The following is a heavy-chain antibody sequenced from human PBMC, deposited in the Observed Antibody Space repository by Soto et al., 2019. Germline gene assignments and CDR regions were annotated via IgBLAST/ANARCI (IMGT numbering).Heavy chain of an antibody. CDR1: GFTFSSYG. D-gene: IGHD3-22*01. V-gene: IGHV3-33*01. J-gene: IGHJ3*02. Sequence: PVGSLRLSCAASGFTFSSYGMHWVRQAPGKGLEWVAVIWYDGSNKYYADSVKGRFTISRDNSKNTLYLQMNSLRAEDTAVYYCAREGGAVVVITDDAFDIWGQGTMVTVSS. CDR3: AREGGAVVVITDDAFDI. CDR2: IWYDGSNK.